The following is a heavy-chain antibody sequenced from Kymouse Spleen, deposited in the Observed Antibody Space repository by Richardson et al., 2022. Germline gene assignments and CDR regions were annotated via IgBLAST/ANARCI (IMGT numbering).Heavy chain of an antibody. CDR3: TTDLNWKYYYGMDV. Sequence: EVQLVESGGGLVKPGGSLRLSCAASGFTFSNAWMSWVRQAPGKGLEWVGRIKSKTDGGTTDYAAPVKGRFTISRDDSKNTLYLQMNSLKTEDTAVYYCTTDLNWKYYYGMDVWGQGTTVTVSS. V-gene: IGHV3-15*01. D-gene: IGHD1-20*01,IGHD1-7*01. CDR2: IKSKTDGGTT. J-gene: IGHJ6*02. CDR1: GFTFSNAW.